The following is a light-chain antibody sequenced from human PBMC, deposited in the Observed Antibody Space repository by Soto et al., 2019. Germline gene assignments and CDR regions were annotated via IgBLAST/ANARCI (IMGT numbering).Light chain of an antibody. Sequence: DIQMTQSPSTLSASVGDRVTIICRASQSISTWLAWYQQKPGKAPKLLMYDASRLESGVPSRFSGSGSGTEFTLTITSLQPDDFATYYCKQYKTYWTFGQGTKVEIK. V-gene: IGKV1-5*02. CDR3: KQYKTYWT. J-gene: IGKJ1*01. CDR1: QSISTW. CDR2: DAS.